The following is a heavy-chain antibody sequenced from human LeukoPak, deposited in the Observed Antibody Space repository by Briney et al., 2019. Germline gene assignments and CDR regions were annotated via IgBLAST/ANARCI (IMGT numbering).Heavy chain of an antibody. J-gene: IGHJ2*01. Sequence: PGGSLRLSCAASGFTFSSYSMNWVRQAPGKGLEWVSSISSSSSYIYYADSVKGRFTISRDNSKNTLYLQMNSLRAEDTAVYYCARGGAMIVGATKSVLWYFDLWGRGTLVTVSS. D-gene: IGHD1-26*01. V-gene: IGHV3-21*01. CDR3: ARGGAMIVGATKSVLWYFDL. CDR2: ISSSSSYI. CDR1: GFTFSSYS.